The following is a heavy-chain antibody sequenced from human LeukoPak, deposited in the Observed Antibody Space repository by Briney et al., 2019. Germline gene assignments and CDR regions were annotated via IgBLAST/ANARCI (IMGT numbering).Heavy chain of an antibody. CDR1: GFTFSSYA. D-gene: IGHD2-15*01. V-gene: IGHV3-23*01. J-gene: IGHJ4*02. Sequence: PGRSLRLSCAASGFTFSSYAMSWVRQAPGRGLEWVSFISGSGGNTYYADSVKGRFTISRDNSKNTLYLQMNRLRAEDTALYYCAKSRTPGFDYWGQGTLVTVSS. CDR3: AKSRTPGFDY. CDR2: ISGSGGNT.